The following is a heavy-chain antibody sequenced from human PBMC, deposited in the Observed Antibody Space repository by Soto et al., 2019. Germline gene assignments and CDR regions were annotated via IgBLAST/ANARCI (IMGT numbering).Heavy chain of an antibody. D-gene: IGHD3-3*01. Sequence: PGGSLRLSCAASGFTFSSYAMSWVRQAPGKGLEWVSAISGSGGSTYYADSVKGRFTISRDNSKNTLYLQMNSLRAEDTAVYYCASTNWSGYYTAPDYWGQGTLVTVSS. CDR3: ASTNWSGYYTAPDY. CDR1: GFTFSSYA. V-gene: IGHV3-23*01. CDR2: ISGSGGST. J-gene: IGHJ4*02.